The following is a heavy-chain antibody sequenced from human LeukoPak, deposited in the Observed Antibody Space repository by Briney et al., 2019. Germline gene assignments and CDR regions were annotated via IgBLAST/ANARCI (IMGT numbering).Heavy chain of an antibody. J-gene: IGHJ4*02. D-gene: IGHD4-23*01. Sequence: GGSLRLSCAASGFTFSDAWMSWVRQAPGKGLEWVGRIKSNTYGGTTEYAAPVRGRFTISRDDSKNTLYLQMNSLKTEDTAVYYCATYYGGNGAYGGQGTLVTVSS. CDR2: IKSNTYGGTT. CDR1: GFTFSDAW. V-gene: IGHV3-15*01. CDR3: ATYYGGNGAY.